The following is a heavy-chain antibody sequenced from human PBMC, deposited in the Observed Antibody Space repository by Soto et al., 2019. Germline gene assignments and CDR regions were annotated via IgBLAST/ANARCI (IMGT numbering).Heavy chain of an antibody. J-gene: IGHJ6*02. CDR1: GFTVSSNY. D-gene: IGHD2-2*01. CDR2: IYSGGST. CDR3: ARQSTVYYYYGMDV. Sequence: PGGSLRLSCAASGFTVSSNYMSWVRQAPGKGLEWVSVIYSGGSTYYADSVKGRFTISRDNSKNTLYLQMNSLRAEDTAVYYCARQSTVYYYYGMDVWGQGTTVTVSS. V-gene: IGHV3-66*04.